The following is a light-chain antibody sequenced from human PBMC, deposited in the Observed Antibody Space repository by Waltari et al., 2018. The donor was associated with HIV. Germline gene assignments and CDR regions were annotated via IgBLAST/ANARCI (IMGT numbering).Light chain of an antibody. CDR3: LSGDEDKRV. CDR1: VLWEHY. J-gene: IGLJ2*01. CDR2: EDS. V-gene: IGLV3-22*01. Sequence: SSELPQLPSVSVSPGQTARITCSGDVLWEHYSDWYQQKPAKAPELVIYEDSERYPGIPERFSGSTSGNTTTLTISRVLTEDEGDYYCLSGDEDKRVFGGGTKLTVL.